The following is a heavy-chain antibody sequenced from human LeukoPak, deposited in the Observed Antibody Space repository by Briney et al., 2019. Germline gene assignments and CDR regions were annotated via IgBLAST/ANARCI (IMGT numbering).Heavy chain of an antibody. CDR3: ARDSFRYSNHGPLHSGYYGMDV. J-gene: IGHJ6*02. V-gene: IGHV1-18*01. D-gene: IGHD4-11*01. CDR2: ISAYNGNT. Sequence: VASVKVSCTASGYTFTSYGISWVRQAPGQGLEWMGWISAYNGNTNYAQKLQGRVTMTTDTSTSTAYMELRSLRSDDTAVYYCARDSFRYSNHGPLHSGYYGMDVWGQGTTVTVSS. CDR1: GYTFTSYG.